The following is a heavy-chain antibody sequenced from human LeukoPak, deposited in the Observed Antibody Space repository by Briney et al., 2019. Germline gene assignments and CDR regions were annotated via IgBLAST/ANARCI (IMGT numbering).Heavy chain of an antibody. CDR3: AKDTLRFGEVLGPQKFDY. D-gene: IGHD3-10*01. CDR2: ISGSGGST. V-gene: IGHV3-23*01. Sequence: GGSLRLSCAASGFTFSSYAMSWVRQAPGKGLEWVSAISGSGGSTYYANSVKGRFTISRDNSKNTLYLQMNSLRAEDTAVYYCAKDTLRFGEVLGPQKFDYGGQRTLLTVSA. J-gene: IGHJ4*02. CDR1: GFTFSSYA.